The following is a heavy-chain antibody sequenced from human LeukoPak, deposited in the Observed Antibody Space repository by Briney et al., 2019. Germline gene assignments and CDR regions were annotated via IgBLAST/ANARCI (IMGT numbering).Heavy chain of an antibody. J-gene: IGHJ6*03. Sequence: WVRQAPGKGLEWIGSIYDSGSTYYNPSLKSRVTISVDTSKNQFSLKLSSVTAADTAVYYCARQGIVVVPAAMLWTYYYYYMDVWGKGTTVTISS. CDR3: ARQGIVVVPAAMLWTYYYYYMDV. CDR2: IYDSGST. V-gene: IGHV4-39*01. D-gene: IGHD2-2*01.